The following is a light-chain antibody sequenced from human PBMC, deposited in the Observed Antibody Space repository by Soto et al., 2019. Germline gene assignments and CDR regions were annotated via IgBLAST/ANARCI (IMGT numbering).Light chain of an antibody. CDR2: DAS. Sequence: DIQMTQSPSTLSASVGDRVTITCRASQSISSWLAWYQQKPGKAPKLLIYDASSLESGVPSRFSGSGSGTEFTLTISSLQPDEFATDYCQQYNSYSPEWTFGQGTKVEIK. V-gene: IGKV1-5*01. CDR1: QSISSW. CDR3: QQYNSYSPEWT. J-gene: IGKJ1*01.